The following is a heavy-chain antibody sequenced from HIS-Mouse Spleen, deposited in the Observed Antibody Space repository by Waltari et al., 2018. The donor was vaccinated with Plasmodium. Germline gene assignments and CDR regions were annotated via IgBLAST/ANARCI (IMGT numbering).Heavy chain of an antibody. CDR3: ARRGGSYYYFDY. J-gene: IGHJ4*02. Sequence: QLQLQESGPGLVKPSETLSLTCTVSGGSISSSSYYWGWIRQPPGKGLEGIVSIYYSGSTYYNPSLKSRVTISVDTSKNQFSLKLSSVTAADTAVYYCARRGGSYYYFDYWGQGTLVTVSS. D-gene: IGHD1-26*01. CDR1: GGSISSSSYY. CDR2: IYYSGST. V-gene: IGHV4-39*01.